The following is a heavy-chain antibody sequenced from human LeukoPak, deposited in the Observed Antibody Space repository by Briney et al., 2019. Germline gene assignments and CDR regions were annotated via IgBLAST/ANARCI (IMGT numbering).Heavy chain of an antibody. J-gene: IGHJ4*02. CDR2: ISGSGDST. CDR3: ARLYYDILTGYDATSFDY. CDR1: GFTFSSYA. D-gene: IGHD3-9*01. V-gene: IGHV3-23*01. Sequence: GRSLRLSCAASGFTFSSYAMHWVRQAPGKGLVWVSAISGSGDSTYYADSVKGRFTISRDNSKNTLYLEMNSLRAEDTAVYYCARLYYDILTGYDATSFDYWGQGTLVTVSS.